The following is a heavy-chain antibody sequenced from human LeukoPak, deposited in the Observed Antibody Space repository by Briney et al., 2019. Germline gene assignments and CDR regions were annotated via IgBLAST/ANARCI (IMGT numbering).Heavy chain of an antibody. Sequence: SETLSLTCTISGGSINNFYWYWVRQPPGKGLEWIGYIYYTGGTNYNPSLKSRVTISVDTSKNLFSLRLTYLTAADTAVYYCARVGDSGSSFDYWGQGIQVTVSS. J-gene: IGHJ4*02. CDR3: ARVGDSGSSFDY. V-gene: IGHV4-59*01. CDR1: GGSINNFY. CDR2: IYYTGGT. D-gene: IGHD3-10*01.